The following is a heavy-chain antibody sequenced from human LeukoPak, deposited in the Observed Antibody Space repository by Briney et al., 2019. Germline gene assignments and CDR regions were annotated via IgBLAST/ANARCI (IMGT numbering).Heavy chain of an antibody. D-gene: IGHD3-16*02. CDR1: GGSISSYY. CDR2: IYTSGST. Sequence: SETLSLTCTVSGGSISSYYWSWLRQPAGKGLEWIGRIYTSGSTNYNPSLKSRVTMSVDTSKNQFSLKLSSVTAADTAVYYCASSSGGSYRYNWFDPWGQGTLVTVSS. V-gene: IGHV4-4*07. J-gene: IGHJ5*02. CDR3: ASSSGGSYRYNWFDP.